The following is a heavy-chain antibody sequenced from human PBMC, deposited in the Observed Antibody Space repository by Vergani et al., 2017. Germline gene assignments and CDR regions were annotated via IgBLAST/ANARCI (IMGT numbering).Heavy chain of an antibody. D-gene: IGHD2-8*02. J-gene: IGHJ5*02. CDR1: GGSISSYY. CDR2: IYYSGST. Sequence: QVQLQESGPGLVKPSETLSLTCTVSGGSISSYYWSWIRQPPGKGLEWIGYIYYSGSTNYNPSLKSRITISVDTSKNQFSLKLSSVTVADTAVYYCARDGGSYWNNWFDPWGQGTLVTVSS. CDR3: ARDGGSYWNNWFDP. V-gene: IGHV4-59*01.